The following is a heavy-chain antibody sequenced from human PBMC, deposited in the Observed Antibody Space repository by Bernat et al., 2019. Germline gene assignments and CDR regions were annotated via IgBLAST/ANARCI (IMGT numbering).Heavy chain of an antibody. CDR1: GFTVSSNY. V-gene: IGHV3-23*04. CDR2: ISGSGGST. D-gene: IGHD6-13*01. J-gene: IGHJ4*02. Sequence: EVQLVESGGGLVQPGGSLRLSCAASGFTVSSNYMTWVRQAPGKGLEWVSAISGSGGSTYYADSVKGRFTISRDNSKNTLYLQMNSLRAEDTAVYYCVAAAGIGFDYWGQGTLVTVSS. CDR3: VAAAGIGFDY.